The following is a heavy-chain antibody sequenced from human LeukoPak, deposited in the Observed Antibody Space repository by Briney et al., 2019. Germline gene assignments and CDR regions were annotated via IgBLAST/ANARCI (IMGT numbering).Heavy chain of an antibody. Sequence: SETLSLTCTVSGGSISSYYWSWIRQPPGKGLEWIGYIYYSGSTNYNPSLKSRVTISVDTSKNQFSLKLSSVTAADTAVYYCARHLDSSGYDAFDIWGQGTMVTVSS. CDR3: ARHLDSSGYDAFDI. CDR1: GGSISSYY. V-gene: IGHV4-59*08. J-gene: IGHJ3*02. CDR2: IYYSGST. D-gene: IGHD3-22*01.